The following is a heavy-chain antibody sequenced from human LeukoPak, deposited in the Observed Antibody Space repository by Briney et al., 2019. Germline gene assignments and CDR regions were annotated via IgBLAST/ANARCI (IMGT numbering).Heavy chain of an antibody. D-gene: IGHD5-18*01. J-gene: IGHJ4*02. Sequence: PGGSLRLSCAASGFTFSSYGMSWVRQAPGKGLEWVSAISGSGGSTYYADSVKGRLTISRDNSKNTLYLQMNSLRAEDTAVYYCAKDLDTAMVTYFDYWGQGTLVTVSS. CDR3: AKDLDTAMVTYFDY. V-gene: IGHV3-23*01. CDR2: ISGSGGST. CDR1: GFTFSSYG.